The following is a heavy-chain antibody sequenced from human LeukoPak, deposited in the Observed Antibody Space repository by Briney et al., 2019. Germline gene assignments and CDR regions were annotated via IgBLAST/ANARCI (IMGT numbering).Heavy chain of an antibody. CDR3: ARALDSLGGLSLPDY. CDR2: IHPSTGNP. J-gene: IGHJ4*02. V-gene: IGHV7-4-1*02. D-gene: IGHD3-16*02. CDR1: GYSFSNYA. Sequence: GAAVTVSCKASGYSFSNYAMNWVRQAPGQGLEFMGWIHPSTGNPAYAQGFSGRFVFSLDASVTTTYLQINDLKTEDTAVYFCARALDSLGGLSLPDYWGQGTLVTVSS.